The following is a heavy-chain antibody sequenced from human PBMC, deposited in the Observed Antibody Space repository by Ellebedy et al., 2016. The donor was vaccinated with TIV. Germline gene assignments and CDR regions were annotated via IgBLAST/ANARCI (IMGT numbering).Heavy chain of an antibody. CDR2: INAGNSNT. CDR3: ATGSGL. D-gene: IGHD7-27*01. V-gene: IGHV1-3*01. J-gene: IGHJ4*02. Sequence: AASVKVSCKASGYTFTSYAMHWARQAPGQRLEWMGWINAGNSNTKYSQKFQGRVPITRDTSASTAYMELSSLRSEDTAVYYCATGSGLWGQGTLVTVSS. CDR1: GYTFTSYA.